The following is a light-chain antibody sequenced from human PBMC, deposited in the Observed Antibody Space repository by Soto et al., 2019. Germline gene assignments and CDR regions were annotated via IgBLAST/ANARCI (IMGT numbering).Light chain of an antibody. CDR1: QSVSSY. CDR3: QQRSNWPLT. Sequence: EIVLTQSPATLSLSPGQRAALSCRASQSVSSYLAWYQQKAGQAPRLLIHDASKRATGIPARFSGSGSGTDFSLTISGLEPEDFAVYYCQQRSNWPLTFGGGTKLEIK. J-gene: IGKJ4*01. CDR2: DAS. V-gene: IGKV3-11*01.